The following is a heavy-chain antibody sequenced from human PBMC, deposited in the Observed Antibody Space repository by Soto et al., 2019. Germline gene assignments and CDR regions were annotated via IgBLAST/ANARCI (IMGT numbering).Heavy chain of an antibody. V-gene: IGHV3-30*03. CDR1: GFTFRSHG. Sequence: QVQLVQSGGGVVQPGRSLRLSCVASGFTFRSHGIHWVRQAPGKGLEWVASISFDGSGEYYGDSMKGRFTISRDNSRNTLYLQMNSLRPEDTAVYYCAIMVTAMPISRQRDYDRDLDVWGQGTTVTVS. CDR2: ISFDGSGE. D-gene: IGHD2-21*02. CDR3: AIMVTAMPISRQRDYDRDLDV. J-gene: IGHJ6*02.